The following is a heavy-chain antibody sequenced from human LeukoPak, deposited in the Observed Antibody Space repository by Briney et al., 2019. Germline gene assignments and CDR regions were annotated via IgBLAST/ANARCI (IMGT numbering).Heavy chain of an antibody. CDR2: IYFSRRS. D-gene: IGHD3-22*01. Sequence: SETLSLTCTVFGESFGSGDYSWSWVRQSTGKGLEWIGYIYFSRRSNYNPSVKSRLTMSVDTSKNQFSLKLSSVTAADTAVYYCARERTYYDRNGYYYFFDSWGQGTLVTVSS. J-gene: IGHJ4*02. CDR3: ARERTYYDRNGYYYFFDS. V-gene: IGHV4-30-4*01. CDR1: GESFGSGDYS.